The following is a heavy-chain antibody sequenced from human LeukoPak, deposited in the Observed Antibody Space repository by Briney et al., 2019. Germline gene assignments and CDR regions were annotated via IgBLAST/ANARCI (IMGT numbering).Heavy chain of an antibody. CDR2: IYYSGST. D-gene: IGHD5-18*01. CDR3: ARHRKGIYTAMPDY. Sequence: SETLSLTCTVSGGSISSSSYYWGRIRQPPGKGLEWIGSIYYSGSTYYNPSLKSRVTISVDTSKNQFSLKLSSVTAADTAVYYCARHRKGIYTAMPDYWGQGTLVTVSS. J-gene: IGHJ4*02. V-gene: IGHV4-39*01. CDR1: GGSISSSSYY.